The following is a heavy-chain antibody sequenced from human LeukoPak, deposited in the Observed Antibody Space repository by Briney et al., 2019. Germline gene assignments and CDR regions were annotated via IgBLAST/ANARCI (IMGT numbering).Heavy chain of an antibody. V-gene: IGHV5-51*01. CDR3: ARLDATRGGDY. Sequence: GESLRISCKASGYTFSTYWIAWVRQMPGKGLEWMGIIYPSDSETRYSPSFQGQVTISADKSINTAYLQWSSLKASDTAMYYCARLDATRGGDYWGQGTLVTVSS. J-gene: IGHJ4*02. CDR2: IYPSDSET. CDR1: GYTFSTYW. D-gene: IGHD2-15*01.